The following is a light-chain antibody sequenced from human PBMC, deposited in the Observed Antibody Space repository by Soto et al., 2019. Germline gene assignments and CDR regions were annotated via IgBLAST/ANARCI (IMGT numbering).Light chain of an antibody. V-gene: IGLV1-44*01. CDR2: SNT. J-gene: IGLJ2*01. Sequence: QSLMTQPPSVSGTPGQTVTVSCSGSSFNIGTYTVNWYQQLPGTAPRLLIYSNTQRPSGVPDRFSGSKSGTSASLAISGLQSEDEGDYYCSTWHDSHVIFGGGTQLTVL. CDR3: STWHDSHVI. CDR1: SFNIGTYT.